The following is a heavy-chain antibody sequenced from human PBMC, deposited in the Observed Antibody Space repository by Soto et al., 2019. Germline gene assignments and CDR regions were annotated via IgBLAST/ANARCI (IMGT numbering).Heavy chain of an antibody. Sequence: PSQTLSLTCAISGDSVSSNSAAWNWIRQSPSRGLEWLGRTYYRSKWYNDYAVSVKSRITINPDTSKNQFSLQLNSVTPEDTAVYYCARCASVVVVAATDDYNWFDHWGQGTLVTVSS. CDR3: ARCASVVVVAATDDYNWFDH. D-gene: IGHD2-15*01. CDR1: GDSVSSNSAA. V-gene: IGHV6-1*01. J-gene: IGHJ5*02. CDR2: TYYRSKWYN.